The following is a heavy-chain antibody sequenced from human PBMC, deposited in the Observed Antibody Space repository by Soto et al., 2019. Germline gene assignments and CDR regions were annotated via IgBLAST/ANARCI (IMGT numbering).Heavy chain of an antibody. J-gene: IGHJ3*02. CDR2: ISYDGSNK. D-gene: IGHD3-22*01. CDR1: GFTFSSYA. V-gene: IGHV3-30-3*01. CDR3: ARDSSTMIVGWSAFDI. Sequence: PGGSLRLSCAASGFTFSSYAMHWVRQAPGKGLEWVAVISYDGSNKYYADSVKGRFTISRDNSKNTLYLQMNSLRAEDTAVYYCARDSSTMIVGWSAFDIWGQGTMVTVSS.